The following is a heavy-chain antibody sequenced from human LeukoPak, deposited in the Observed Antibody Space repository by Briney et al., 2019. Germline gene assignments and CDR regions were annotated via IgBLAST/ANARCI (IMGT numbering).Heavy chain of an antibody. CDR2: TSGSGRST. Sequence: GSLRLSCAATGFAVTSDAMNWGRQGPGKGLEWVSGTSGSGRSTYYADSVKGRFTISRDNSKNTLFLQINSLRAEDTAVYYCAKHSSASGSRWYDFDYWGQGTLVTVSS. CDR1: GFAVTSDA. J-gene: IGHJ4*02. CDR3: AKHSSASGSRWYDFDY. V-gene: IGHV3-23*01. D-gene: IGHD6-19*01.